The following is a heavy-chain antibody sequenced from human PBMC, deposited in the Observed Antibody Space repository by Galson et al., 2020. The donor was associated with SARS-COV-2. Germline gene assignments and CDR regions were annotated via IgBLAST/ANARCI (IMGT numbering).Heavy chain of an antibody. D-gene: IGHD3-9*01. CDR2: IHYSGTT. Sequence: SETLSLTCTVSGGTISSGGYYWSWIRQRPGKGLEWIGYIHYSGTTYYNPSLNSRVTISVDTSKNQFSLKLSSVSAADTAVYYCARAHQDDILSGYWFDPWGRGTLVTVSS. CDR1: GGTISSGGYY. J-gene: IGHJ5*02. CDR3: ARAHQDDILSGYWFDP. V-gene: IGHV4-31*03.